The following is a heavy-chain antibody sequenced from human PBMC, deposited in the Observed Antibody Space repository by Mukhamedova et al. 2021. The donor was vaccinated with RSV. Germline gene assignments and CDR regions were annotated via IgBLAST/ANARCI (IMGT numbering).Heavy chain of an antibody. V-gene: IGHV3-23*01. CDR3: AKGPTVAGVDAFDI. CDR2: ST. Sequence: STYYADSVKGRFTISRDNSKNTLYLQMNSLRAEDTAVYYCAKGPTVAGVDAFDIWGQGTMVTVSS. J-gene: IGHJ3*02. D-gene: IGHD6-19*01.